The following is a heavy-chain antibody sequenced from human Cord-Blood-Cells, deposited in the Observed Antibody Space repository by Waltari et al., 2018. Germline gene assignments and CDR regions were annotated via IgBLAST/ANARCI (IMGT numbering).Heavy chain of an antibody. J-gene: IGHJ4*02. V-gene: IGHV3-30-3*01. D-gene: IGHD6-6*01. Sequence: QVQLVESGGVVVQPGRSLRLSCAASGFTFSRYAMHWVRQAPGKGLEWVAVISYDGSNKYYADSVKGRFTISRDNSKNTLYLQMNSLRAEDTAVYYCARDSFSSYWGQGTLVTVSS. CDR3: ARDSFSSY. CDR1: GFTFSRYA. CDR2: ISYDGSNK.